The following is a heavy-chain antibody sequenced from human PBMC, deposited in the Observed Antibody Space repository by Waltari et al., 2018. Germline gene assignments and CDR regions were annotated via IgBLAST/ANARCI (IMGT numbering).Heavy chain of an antibody. V-gene: IGHV3-23*01. J-gene: IGHJ4*02. Sequence: DVQLLESGGGLVQPGGSLKLSCAASGFVFRGYAMSWVRQAPGKGPEVVSGITYSGGQTYYADSVKGRFTISRDNSKNILYLQLNSLRTEDTAIYYCATAPSTYGSGKNFDFWGQGTLVTVSS. D-gene: IGHD3-10*01. CDR3: ATAPSTYGSGKNFDF. CDR1: GFVFRGYA. CDR2: ITYSGGQT.